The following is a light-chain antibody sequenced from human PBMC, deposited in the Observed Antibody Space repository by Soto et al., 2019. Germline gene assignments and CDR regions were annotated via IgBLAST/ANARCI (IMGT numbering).Light chain of an antibody. CDR2: TND. J-gene: IGLJ1*01. Sequence: QSVLTQPPSASGTPGQRVTISCSGASSNIGANSVTWYRQLPGTGPQLLFLTNDQRRSGVPDRLSGSTSGTSASLAISGLQSEDEGDYYCAAWDDSLNGYVFGGGTKLTVL. CDR3: AAWDDSLNGYV. CDR1: SSNIGANS. V-gene: IGLV1-44*01.